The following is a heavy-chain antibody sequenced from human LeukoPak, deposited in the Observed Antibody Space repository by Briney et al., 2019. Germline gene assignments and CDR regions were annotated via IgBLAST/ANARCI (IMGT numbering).Heavy chain of an antibody. CDR1: GFTFSDYS. CDR2: IGGRGDGI. V-gene: IGHV3-48*01. D-gene: IGHD2-15*01. CDR3: AREIPGRIAADC. J-gene: IGHJ4*02. Sequence: GGSLRLSCAASGFTFSDYSMYWVRQAPGKGLEWISYIGGRGDGISYADSVKGRFTISRDNAKNSLFLQMNRLRGEDTAIYFCAREIPGRIAADCWGQGTLVTVSS.